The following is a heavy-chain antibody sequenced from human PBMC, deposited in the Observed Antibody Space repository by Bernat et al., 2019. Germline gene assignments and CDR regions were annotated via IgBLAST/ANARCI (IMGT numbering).Heavy chain of an antibody. V-gene: IGHV3-48*03. CDR3: ARGNYGDYARFDY. CDR2: ISSSSSTI. CDR1: GFTFTSYE. D-gene: IGHD4-17*01. J-gene: IGHJ4*02. Sequence: EVQLVASGGGLVQPGGSLRLSCAASGFTFTSYEMNWVRQAPGKGLEWVSYISSSSSTIYYADSVKGRFTISRDNAKNSLYLQMNSLRAEDAAVYYCARGNYGDYARFDYWGQGTLVTVSS.